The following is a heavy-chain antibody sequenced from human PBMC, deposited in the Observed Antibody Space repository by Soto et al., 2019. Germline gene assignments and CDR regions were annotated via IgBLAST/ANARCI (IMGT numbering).Heavy chain of an antibody. J-gene: IGHJ4*02. CDR2: ISAYNAHT. D-gene: IGHD6-6*01. V-gene: IGHV1-18*01. CDR3: ARVFRWSSSSWGFDY. Sequence: QVQLVQSGAEVKKPGASVKVSCKASGYTFLSYGITWVRQSPGQGLEWRGWISAYNAHTNYGQKFQDRVSMTTDTSSNTAYLEVRSLISDDTAFYFCARVFRWSSSSWGFDYWGQGTLVTVSS. CDR1: GYTFLSYG.